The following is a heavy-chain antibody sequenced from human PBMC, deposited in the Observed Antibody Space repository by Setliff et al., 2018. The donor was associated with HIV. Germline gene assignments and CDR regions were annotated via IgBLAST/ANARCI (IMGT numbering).Heavy chain of an antibody. CDR2: IYHSGST. Sequence: PSETLSLTCAVSGYSISSGYYWGWIRQPPGKGLEWIGSIYHSGSTYYNPSLKSRVTISVDTSKNQFSLKLSSVTAADTAVYYCARGGRGGSYEAFEIWGQGTMVTVSS. CDR3: ARGGRGGSYEAFEI. D-gene: IGHD1-26*01. CDR1: GYSISSGYY. V-gene: IGHV4-38-2*01. J-gene: IGHJ3*02.